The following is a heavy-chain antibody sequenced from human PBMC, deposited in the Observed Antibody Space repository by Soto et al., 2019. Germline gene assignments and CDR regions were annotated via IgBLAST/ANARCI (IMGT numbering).Heavy chain of an antibody. V-gene: IGHV4-4*07. CDR1: GGSISMYY. CDR2: IYSSGGT. Sequence: SDTLFLTCTVSGGSISMYYWSWIRQPAGKGLEWIGRIYSSGGTNYNPSLKSRVTMSVDTSKKQFSLKLSSVTAADTAVYYCARGSAAGVDYGMDVWGQGTTVTVSS. CDR3: ARGSAAGVDYGMDV. D-gene: IGHD6-13*01. J-gene: IGHJ6*02.